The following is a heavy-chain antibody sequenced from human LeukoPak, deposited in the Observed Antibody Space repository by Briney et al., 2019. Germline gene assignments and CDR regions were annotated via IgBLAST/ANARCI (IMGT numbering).Heavy chain of an antibody. Sequence: PSETLSLTCIVSGGSISSSSYYWGWIRQPPGKGLEWIGSIYYSGSTYYNPSLKSRVIISVDTSKNQFSLKLSSVTAADTAVYYCAREAYDSSGYYLGAFDIWGQGTMVTVSS. D-gene: IGHD3-22*01. J-gene: IGHJ3*02. CDR1: GGSISSSSYY. CDR3: AREAYDSSGYYLGAFDI. CDR2: IYYSGST. V-gene: IGHV4-39*07.